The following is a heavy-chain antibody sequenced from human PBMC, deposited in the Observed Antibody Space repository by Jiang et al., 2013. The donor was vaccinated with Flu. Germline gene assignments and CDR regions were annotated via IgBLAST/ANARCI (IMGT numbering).Heavy chain of an antibody. Sequence: LEWVSSISSSSSYIYYADSVKGRFTISRDNAKNSLYLQMNSLRAEDTAVYYCARDAHDSSGYFQAFDIWGQGTMVTVSS. J-gene: IGHJ3*02. V-gene: IGHV3-21*01. CDR3: ARDAHDSSGYFQAFDI. D-gene: IGHD3-22*01. CDR2: ISSSSSYI.